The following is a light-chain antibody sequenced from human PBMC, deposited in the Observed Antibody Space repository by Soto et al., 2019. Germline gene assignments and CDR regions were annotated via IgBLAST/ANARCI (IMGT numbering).Light chain of an antibody. CDR3: QTWGTGIRV. J-gene: IGLJ1*01. Sequence: QLVLTQSPSASASLGASVKLTCTLTSGHSNYAIAWHQQQPEKGPRYLMKLNSDGSHRKGDGIPDRFSGSSSGAERYLTISSLPSEDEADYYWQTWGTGIRVFGTGTKRTVL. V-gene: IGLV4-69*01. CDR1: SGHSNYA. CDR2: LNSDGSH.